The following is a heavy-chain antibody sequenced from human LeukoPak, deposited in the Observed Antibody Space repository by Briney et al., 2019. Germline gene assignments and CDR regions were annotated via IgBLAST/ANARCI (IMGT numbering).Heavy chain of an antibody. D-gene: IGHD3-22*01. CDR2: ISAYNGNT. Sequence: ASVKVSCKASGYTFTSYGISWVRQAPGQGLEWMGWISAYNGNTNYAQKLQGRVTMTTDTSTSTAYMELRSLRSGDTAVYYCARYIGALYYYDSSGYFDYWGQGTLVTVSS. J-gene: IGHJ4*02. CDR3: ARYIGALYYYDSSGYFDY. V-gene: IGHV1-18*01. CDR1: GYTFTSYG.